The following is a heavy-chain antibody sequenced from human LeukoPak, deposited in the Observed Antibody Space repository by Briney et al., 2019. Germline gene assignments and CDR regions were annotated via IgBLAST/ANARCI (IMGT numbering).Heavy chain of an antibody. CDR1: GGSISSGGYY. Sequence: PSETLSLTCTVSGGSISSGGYYWSWIRQHPGTGLEWIGYIYYSGSTYYNPSLKSRVTISVDTSKNQFSLKLGSVTAADTAVYYCARSHYYDSSGYPDYWGQGTLVTVSS. D-gene: IGHD3-22*01. CDR2: IYYSGST. J-gene: IGHJ4*02. CDR3: ARSHYYDSSGYPDY. V-gene: IGHV4-31*03.